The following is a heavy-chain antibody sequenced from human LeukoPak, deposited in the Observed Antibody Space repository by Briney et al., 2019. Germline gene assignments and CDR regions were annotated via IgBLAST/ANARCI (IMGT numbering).Heavy chain of an antibody. CDR3: ARLSSSSCFDY. D-gene: IGHD6-6*01. Sequence: PSETLSLTCAVYGGSFSGYYWSWIRQPPGKGLEWIGEINHSGSTNYNPSLKSRVTISVDTSKNQFSLKLSSVTAADTAVYYCARLSSSSCFDYWGQGTLVTVSS. CDR1: GGSFSGYY. J-gene: IGHJ4*02. V-gene: IGHV4-34*01. CDR2: INHSGST.